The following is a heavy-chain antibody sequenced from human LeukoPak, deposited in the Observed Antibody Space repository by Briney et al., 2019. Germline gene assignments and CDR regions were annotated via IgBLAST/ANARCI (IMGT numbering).Heavy chain of an antibody. CDR3: AKDRSSSWYGGWFDP. J-gene: IGHJ5*02. CDR1: GFTFSNYP. D-gene: IGHD6-13*01. CDR2: ISGSGGST. Sequence: PGGSLRLSCAAPGFTFSNYPMSWVRQAPGKGLEWVSAISGSGGSTYYADSVKGRFTISRDNSKNTLYLQMNSLRAEDTAVYYCAKDRSSSWYGGWFDPWGQGTLVTVSS. V-gene: IGHV3-23*01.